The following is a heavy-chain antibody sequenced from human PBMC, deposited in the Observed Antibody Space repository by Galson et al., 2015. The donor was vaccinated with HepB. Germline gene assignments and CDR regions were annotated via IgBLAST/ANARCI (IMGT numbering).Heavy chain of an antibody. V-gene: IGHV3-21*06. CDR3: ASPSEYCGSMRCDTGWYFDL. D-gene: IGHD2-2*01. J-gene: IGHJ2*01. CDR2: ISSGGNYI. CDR1: GFMFSFYS. Sequence: SLRLSCAASGFMFSFYSMNWVRQAPGKGLEWVSSISSGGNYIYYADSMKGRFTISRDNAKNSLYLQMNSLRAEDTAVYYCASPSEYCGSMRCDTGWYFDLWGRGTLVTVSS.